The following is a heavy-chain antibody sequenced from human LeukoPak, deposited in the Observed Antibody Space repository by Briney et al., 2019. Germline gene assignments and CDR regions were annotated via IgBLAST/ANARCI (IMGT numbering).Heavy chain of an antibody. CDR1: GFNIGTYW. J-gene: IGHJ6*02. Sequence: GGSLRLSCAASGFNIGTYWMTLVRQAPGKGLEWVANIKHDGSEKFYVDSVKGRFTIPRDNAKKSLYLQMNSLRTEDTAVYYCAIAYGMDVWGQGTTVTVSS. CDR3: AIAYGMDV. CDR2: IKHDGSEK. V-gene: IGHV3-7*01.